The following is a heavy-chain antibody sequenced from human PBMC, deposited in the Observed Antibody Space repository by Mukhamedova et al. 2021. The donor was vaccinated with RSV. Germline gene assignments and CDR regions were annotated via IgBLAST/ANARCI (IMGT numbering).Heavy chain of an antibody. D-gene: IGHD3-3*01. J-gene: IGHJ5*02. CDR3: AREVGSGPNWFDP. V-gene: IGHV3-23*01. CDR2: ISGSGGNT. Sequence: GLEWVSTISGSGGNTYYADSVRGRFTISRDKSKKTVYLQMSSLRDDDTAVYYCAREVGSGPNWFDPWGQATQVNVSS.